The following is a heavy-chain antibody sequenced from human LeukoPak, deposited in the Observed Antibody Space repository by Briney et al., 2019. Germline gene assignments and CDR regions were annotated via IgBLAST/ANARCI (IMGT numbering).Heavy chain of an antibody. CDR2: IYSDNT. D-gene: IGHD4/OR15-4a*01. CDR3: ARRAGAYSHPYDY. V-gene: IGHV3-53*01. CDR1: GFTVSSNS. J-gene: IGHJ4*02. Sequence: GGSLRLSCTVSGFTVSSNSMSWVRQAPGKGLEWVSFIYSDNTHYSDSVKGRFTISRDNSKNTLYLQMNSLGAEDTAVYYCARRAGAYSHPYDYWGQGTLVTVSS.